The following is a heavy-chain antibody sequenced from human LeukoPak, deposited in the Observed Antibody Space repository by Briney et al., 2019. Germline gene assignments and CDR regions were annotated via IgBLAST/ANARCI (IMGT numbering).Heavy chain of an antibody. CDR1: GGSFSGYY. CDR3: ARLKNRLRWNLYYFDY. D-gene: IGHD4-23*01. CDR2: INHSGST. Sequence: PSETLSLTCAVYGGSFSGYYWSWIRQPPGKGLEWIGEINHSGSTNYNPSLKSRATISVDTSKNQFSLKLSSVTAADTAVYYCARLKNRLRWNLYYFDYWGQGTLVTVSS. V-gene: IGHV4-34*01. J-gene: IGHJ4*02.